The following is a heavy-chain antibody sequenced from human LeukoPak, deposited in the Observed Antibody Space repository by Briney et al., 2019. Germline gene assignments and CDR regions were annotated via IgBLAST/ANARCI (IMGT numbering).Heavy chain of an antibody. Sequence: ASVKVSCKASGGTFSSYAISWVRQAPGQGLEWMGGIIPIFGTANYAQKFQGRVTITTDESTSTAYMELSSLRSEDTAVYYCARGGRYCSGGSCYSGWFDPWGQGTLVTVSS. D-gene: IGHD2-15*01. V-gene: IGHV1-69*05. CDR1: GGTFSSYA. J-gene: IGHJ5*02. CDR2: IIPIFGTA. CDR3: ARGGRYCSGGSCYSGWFDP.